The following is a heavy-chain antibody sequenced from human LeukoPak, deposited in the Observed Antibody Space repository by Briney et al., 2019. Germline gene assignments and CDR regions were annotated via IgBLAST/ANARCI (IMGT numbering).Heavy chain of an antibody. Sequence: SETLSLTCTVSGASITQHYWSWIRQPPGKGLEYIGYFYYDGSTNYTSSVRSRVTILVVTSKNQFTLNLRSVSAADTAKYYCTRGITGHYRSLGGFAFDIWGQGTMVAVSS. V-gene: IGHV4-59*11. D-gene: IGHD3-16*01. CDR3: TRGITGHYRSLGGFAFDI. CDR2: FYYDGST. CDR1: GASITQHY. J-gene: IGHJ3*02.